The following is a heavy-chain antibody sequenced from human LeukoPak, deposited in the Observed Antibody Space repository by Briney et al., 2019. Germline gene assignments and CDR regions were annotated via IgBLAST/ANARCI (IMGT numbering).Heavy chain of an antibody. Sequence: GGSLRLSCAASGFTFSSYSVNWVRQTPGKGLEWVSYISSSSSAIYYADSVKDRFTISRDNAKNSLYLQMNSLGAEDTAVYYCARGVGGSRAFDIWGQGTMVTVSS. CDR3: ARGVGGSRAFDI. CDR1: GFTFSSYS. CDR2: ISSSSSAI. J-gene: IGHJ3*02. D-gene: IGHD2-15*01. V-gene: IGHV3-48*04.